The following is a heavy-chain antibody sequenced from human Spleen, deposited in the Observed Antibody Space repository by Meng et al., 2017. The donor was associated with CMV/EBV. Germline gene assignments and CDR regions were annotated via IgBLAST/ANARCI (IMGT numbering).Heavy chain of an antibody. D-gene: IGHD1-26*01. CDR1: GFPFDDYA. V-gene: IGHV3-9*01. J-gene: IGHJ3*02. Sequence: SLKISCAASGFPFDDYAMHWVRQGPGKGLEWVSGISWNSGSIAYGDSVKGRFTISRDNAKTSLYLQMNSLRADDTALYYCARVGLGFDIWGQGTLVTVSS. CDR2: ISWNSGSI. CDR3: ARVGLGFDI.